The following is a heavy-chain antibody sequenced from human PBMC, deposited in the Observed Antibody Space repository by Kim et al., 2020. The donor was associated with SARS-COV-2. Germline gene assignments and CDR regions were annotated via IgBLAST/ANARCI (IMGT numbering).Heavy chain of an antibody. V-gene: IGHV3-21*01. CDR3: ARDPRLDGSSDY. Sequence: YYADSGKGRFIISRDNAKNSLYLQMNSLRAEDTAVYYCARDPRLDGSSDYWGQGTLVTVSS. J-gene: IGHJ4*02. D-gene: IGHD6-6*01.